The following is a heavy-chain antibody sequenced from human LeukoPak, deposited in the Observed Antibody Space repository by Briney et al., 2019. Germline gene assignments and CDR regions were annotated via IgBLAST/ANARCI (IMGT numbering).Heavy chain of an antibody. J-gene: IGHJ6*03. CDR1: GYTFTSYY. V-gene: IGHV1-46*01. D-gene: IGHD3-22*01. Sequence: ASVKVSCKASGYTFTSYYMHWVRQAPGQGLEWMGIINPSGGSTSYAQKFQGRVTMTRDTSTSTVYMELSSLRSDDTAVYYCAREVGYDSSGYYDYYYYMDVWGKGTTVTVSS. CDR2: INPSGGST. CDR3: AREVGYDSSGYYDYYYYMDV.